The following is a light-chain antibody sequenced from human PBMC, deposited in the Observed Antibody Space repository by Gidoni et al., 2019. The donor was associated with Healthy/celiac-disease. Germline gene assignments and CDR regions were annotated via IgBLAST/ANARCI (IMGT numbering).Light chain of an antibody. CDR2: AAS. CDR3: QQSYSTPLT. J-gene: IGKJ4*01. CDR1: QSISSY. V-gene: IGKV1-39*01. Sequence: DIQMTLFPSSLSASVGDRVTITCRASQSISSYLNWYQQKPGKDPKLLIYAASSLQSGVPSRFSGSGSGTDFTLTISRLQPEDFATYYCQQSYSTPLTVGGGTKVEIK.